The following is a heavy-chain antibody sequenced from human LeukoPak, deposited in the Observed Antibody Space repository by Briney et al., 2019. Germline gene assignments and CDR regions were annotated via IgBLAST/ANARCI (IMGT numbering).Heavy chain of an antibody. CDR2: ISGSGGST. D-gene: IGHD6-19*01. CDR3: AKDLDSSGWYTFHYFDY. CDR1: GFTFSSYA. J-gene: IGHJ4*02. Sequence: GGSLRLSCAASGFTFSSYAMSWVRQAPGKGLEWVSAISGSGGSTHYADSVEGRFTISRDNSKNTLYLQMNSLRAEDTAVYYCAKDLDSSGWYTFHYFDYWGQGTLVTVSS. V-gene: IGHV3-23*01.